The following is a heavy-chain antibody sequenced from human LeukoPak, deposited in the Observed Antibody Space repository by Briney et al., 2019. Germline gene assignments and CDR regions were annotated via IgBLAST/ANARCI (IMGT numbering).Heavy chain of an antibody. CDR1: GGSISSACYY. Sequence: SETLSLTCTVSGGSISSACYYWSWIRQSRGKGLDWFGFIYYSGCTNYTPSLNSRVTLSVDTTKNHFSMWVSSVTAADTAVYYCARAVVVAATVKWFDPCGQGTLVTLS. J-gene: IGHJ5*02. CDR3: ARAVVVAATVKWFDP. CDR2: IYYSGCT. V-gene: IGHV4-61*03. D-gene: IGHD2-15*01.